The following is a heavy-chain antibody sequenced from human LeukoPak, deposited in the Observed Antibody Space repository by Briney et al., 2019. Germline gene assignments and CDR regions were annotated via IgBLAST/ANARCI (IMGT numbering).Heavy chain of an antibody. CDR3: ARSRITIFGVVISDAFDI. V-gene: IGHV1-69*05. CDR2: IIPIFGTA. Sequence: ASVKVSCKASRGTFSSYAISWVRQAPGQGLEWMGGIIPIFGTANYAQKSQGRVTITTDESTSTAYMELSSLRSEDTAVYYCARSRITIFGVVISDAFDIWGQGTMVTVSS. D-gene: IGHD3-3*01. J-gene: IGHJ3*02. CDR1: RGTFSSYA.